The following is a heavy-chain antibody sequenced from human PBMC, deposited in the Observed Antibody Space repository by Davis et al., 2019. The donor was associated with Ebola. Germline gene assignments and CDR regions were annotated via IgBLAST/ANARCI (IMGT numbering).Heavy chain of an antibody. D-gene: IGHD6-13*01. CDR3: SAAAASVDY. V-gene: IGHV3-73*01. Sequence: GESLKISCAASGFTFSRSAMHWVRQASGKGLEWVGRIRSKANSYATAYAASVKGRFTISRDDSKNTAYLQMNSLKTEDTAVYYCSAAAASVDYWGQGTLVTVSS. CDR1: GFTFSRSA. CDR2: IRSKANSYAT. J-gene: IGHJ4*02.